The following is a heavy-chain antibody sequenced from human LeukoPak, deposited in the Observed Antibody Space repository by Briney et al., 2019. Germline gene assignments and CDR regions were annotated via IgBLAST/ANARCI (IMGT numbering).Heavy chain of an antibody. V-gene: IGHV3-30*02. CDR2: IRDDGSNK. J-gene: IGHJ4*02. CDR3: AKDASGYEFDY. Sequence: GGSLRLSCAASGFTFSSYGMHWVRQAPGKGLEWVTFIRDDGSNKYYADSVKGRFIISRDNSKNTLCVQMNSLRAEDTAVYYCAKDASGYEFDYWGQGTLVTVSS. D-gene: IGHD5-12*01. CDR1: GFTFSSYG.